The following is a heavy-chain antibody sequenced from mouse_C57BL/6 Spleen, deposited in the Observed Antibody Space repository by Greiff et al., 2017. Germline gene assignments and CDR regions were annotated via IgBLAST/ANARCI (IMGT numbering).Heavy chain of an antibody. CDR2: IYPGDGDT. CDR1: GYAFSSSW. J-gene: IGHJ4*01. V-gene: IGHV1-82*01. CDR3: ARVTTVVPYYAMDY. Sequence: VQLQQSGPELVKPGASVKISCKASGYAFSSSWMNWVKQRPGKGLEWIGRIYPGDGDTNYNGKFKGKATLTADKSSSTAYMQLSSLTSEDSAVYFCARVTTVVPYYAMDYWGQGTSVTVSS. D-gene: IGHD1-1*01.